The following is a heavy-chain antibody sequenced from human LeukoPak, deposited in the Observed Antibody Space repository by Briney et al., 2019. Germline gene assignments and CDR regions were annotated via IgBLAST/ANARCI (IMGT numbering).Heavy chain of an antibody. Sequence: GGSLRLSCAASGFTFSTYAMTWVRQAPEKGLEWVSSISGSGGSTYYADSVKGRFTISRDNSKNTLHLQMNSLRAEDTAVYYCAKDGDYGDLNFDYWGQGTLVTVSS. J-gene: IGHJ4*02. CDR3: AKDGDYGDLNFDY. CDR2: ISGSGGST. V-gene: IGHV3-23*01. D-gene: IGHD4-17*01. CDR1: GFTFSTYA.